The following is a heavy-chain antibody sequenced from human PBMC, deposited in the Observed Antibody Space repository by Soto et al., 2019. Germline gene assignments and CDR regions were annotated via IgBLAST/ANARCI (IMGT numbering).Heavy chain of an antibody. CDR1: GGSISNYY. J-gene: IGHJ4*02. CDR2: IYYSGST. CDR3: ARGSEDGGYDLNFDY. V-gene: IGHV4-59*08. D-gene: IGHD5-12*01. Sequence: SETLSLTCKVSGGSISNYYWSWIRQPPGKGLEWIGYIYYSGSTNYNPSLKSRVTISVDTSKNQFSLKLSSVPAADTAVYYCARGSEDGGYDLNFDYWGQGTLVTVSS.